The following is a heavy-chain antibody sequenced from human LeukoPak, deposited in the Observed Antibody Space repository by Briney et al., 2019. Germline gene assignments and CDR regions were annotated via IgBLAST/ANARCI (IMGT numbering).Heavy chain of an antibody. J-gene: IGHJ4*02. D-gene: IGHD1-7*01. CDR1: GVSISTYY. Sequence: PSETLSLTCTVPGVSISTYYWSWIRQPPGKGLEWIGCIYCSGNTNNSPSLKSRATISVDTSKNQFSLSLTSVTAADTAVYYCVRHRTGTTADYWGQGTLVTVSS. CDR2: IYCSGNT. CDR3: VRHRTGTTADY. V-gene: IGHV4-59*08.